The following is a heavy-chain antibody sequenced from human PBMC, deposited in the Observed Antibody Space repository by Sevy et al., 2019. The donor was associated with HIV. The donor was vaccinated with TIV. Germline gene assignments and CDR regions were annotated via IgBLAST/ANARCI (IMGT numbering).Heavy chain of an antibody. CDR3: AKDINRGCDGVNSYSYYYYFYGLDV. D-gene: IGHD2-21*01. Sequence: SLKISCAASGFPFNDHAMHWVRQVPGKGLEWVSGISWNSRNIGYADSVKGRFTISRDNARHFVYLEMNSLSPEDTAFYYCAKDINRGCDGVNSYSYYYYFYGLDVWGQGTTVTVSS. CDR2: ISWNSRNI. CDR1: GFPFNDHA. V-gene: IGHV3-9*01. J-gene: IGHJ6*02.